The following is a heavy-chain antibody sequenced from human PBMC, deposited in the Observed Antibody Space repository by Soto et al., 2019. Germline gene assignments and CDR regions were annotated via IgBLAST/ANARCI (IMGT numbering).Heavy chain of an antibody. CDR1: GSDFSTYS. V-gene: IGHV3-48*02. J-gene: IGHJ6*02. D-gene: IGHD3-3*01. CDR3: ARLYYDYV. CDR2: VSLDSDSI. Sequence: LRLSCRASGSDFSTYSMNWVRQAPGQGLEWIAYVSLDSDSIQYADSVKGRFTISRDDAENSLYLQMDSLRDEDTATYYCARLYYDYVWGQGTTVTVSS.